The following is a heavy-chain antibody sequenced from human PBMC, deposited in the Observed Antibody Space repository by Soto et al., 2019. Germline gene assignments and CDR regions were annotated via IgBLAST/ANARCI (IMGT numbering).Heavy chain of an antibody. D-gene: IGHD2-8*01. V-gene: IGHV4-28*03. J-gene: IGHJ5*02. CDR1: GYSISSSNW. CDR2: IYYSGTT. CDR3: ARGAQGCPVNWFDP. Sequence: SETLSLTCAVSGYSISSSNWWGWIRQPPGKGLEWIGYIYYSGTTYYNPSLKSRVTISVDTSKNQFSLKLSSVTAADTAVYYCARGAQGCPVNWFDPWGQGTLVT.